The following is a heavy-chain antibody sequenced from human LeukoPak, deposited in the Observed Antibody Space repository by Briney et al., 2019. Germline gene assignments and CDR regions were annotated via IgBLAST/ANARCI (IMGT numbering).Heavy chain of an antibody. D-gene: IGHD3-3*01. CDR3: AKESGYYHY. J-gene: IGHJ4*02. Sequence: GGSLRLSCAASGFTFSSYGMHWVRQAPGKGLEWVAVISYDGSNKYYADSVKGRFTISRDNSKNTVYLQMNSLRAEDTAVYYCAKESGYYHYWGQGTLVTVSS. V-gene: IGHV3-30*18. CDR2: ISYDGSNK. CDR1: GFTFSSYG.